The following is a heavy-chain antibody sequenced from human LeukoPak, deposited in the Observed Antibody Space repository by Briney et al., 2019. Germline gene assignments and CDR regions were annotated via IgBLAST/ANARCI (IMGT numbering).Heavy chain of an antibody. CDR2: LSGSGGST. CDR1: GFIFNKHA. V-gene: IGHV3-23*01. D-gene: IGHD2-2*01. CDR3: AKDTGRYQLLFNY. J-gene: IGHJ4*02. Sequence: GGSLRLSCAASGFIFNKHAMSWVRQAPGKGLEWVSGLSGSGGSTDYADSVKGRFTISRDNAKNSLYLQMNSLRAEDTALYYCAKDTGRYQLLFNYWGQGTLVTVSS.